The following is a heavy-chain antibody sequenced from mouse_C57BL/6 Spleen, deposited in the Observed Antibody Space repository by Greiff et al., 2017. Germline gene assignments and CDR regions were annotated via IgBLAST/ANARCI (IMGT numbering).Heavy chain of an antibody. D-gene: IGHD1-1*01. Sequence: QVQLKQPGAELVRPGSSVKLSCKASGYTFTSYWMDWVKQRPGQGLEWIGNIYPSDSETHYNQKFKDKATLTVDKSSSTAYMQLSSLTSEDSAVYYCARRGDGSSPYYYAMDYWGQGTSVTVSS. V-gene: IGHV1-61*01. CDR1: GYTFTSYW. CDR3: ARRGDGSSPYYYAMDY. CDR2: IYPSDSET. J-gene: IGHJ4*01.